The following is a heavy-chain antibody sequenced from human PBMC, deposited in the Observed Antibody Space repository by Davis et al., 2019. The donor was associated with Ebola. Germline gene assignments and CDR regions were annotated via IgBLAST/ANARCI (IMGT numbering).Heavy chain of an antibody. V-gene: IGHV3-73*01. CDR1: GFTFSGSA. CDR3: AKVYYGSGSPPPVEDV. J-gene: IGHJ6*02. CDR2: IRSKANSYAT. D-gene: IGHD3-10*01. Sequence: GESLKISCAASGFTFSGSAMHWVRQASGKGLEWVGRIRSKANSYATAYAASVKGRFTISRDDSKNTAYLQMNSLKTEDTAVYYCAKVYYGSGSPPPVEDVWGQGTTVTVSS.